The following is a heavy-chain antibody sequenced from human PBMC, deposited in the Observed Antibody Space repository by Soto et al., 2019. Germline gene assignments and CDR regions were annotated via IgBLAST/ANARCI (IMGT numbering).Heavy chain of an antibody. CDR3: AKGPIFGVENIYDY. Sequence: EVQLLESGGGLVQPGGSLRLSCAASGFTFSSYAMSWARQAPGKGLEWVSGMSGSGGTAYYRDSGKGRFTISRDNSKQTLYLQMNSLRAEDTALYYCAKGPIFGVENIYDYWGQGTLVTVSS. CDR1: GFTFSSYA. D-gene: IGHD3-3*01. V-gene: IGHV3-23*01. J-gene: IGHJ4*02. CDR2: MSGSGGTA.